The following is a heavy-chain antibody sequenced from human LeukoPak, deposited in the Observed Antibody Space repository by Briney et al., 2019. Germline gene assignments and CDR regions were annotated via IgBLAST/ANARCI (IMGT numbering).Heavy chain of an antibody. D-gene: IGHD6-13*01. V-gene: IGHV3-23*01. CDR2: ISDSGGST. J-gene: IGHJ4*02. Sequence: TGGSLRLSCAASGFTFSSYGMSWVRQAPGEGLEWVSAISDSGGSTYYTDSVKGRFTISRDNSKNTLYLQMNSLRAEDTAVYYCAKDIAAAAVYYFDYWGQGTLVTVSS. CDR3: AKDIAAAAVYYFDY. CDR1: GFTFSSYG.